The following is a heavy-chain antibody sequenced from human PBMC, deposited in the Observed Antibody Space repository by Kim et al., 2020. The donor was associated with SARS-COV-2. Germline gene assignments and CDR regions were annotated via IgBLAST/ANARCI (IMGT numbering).Heavy chain of an antibody. Sequence: KGRFTISRANSKNTLYLQMNTLRAEDTAVYYCARDGLVYGGNGADNWFDPWGQGTLVTVSS. J-gene: IGHJ5*02. CDR3: ARDGLVYGGNGADNWFDP. V-gene: IGHV3-30*07. D-gene: IGHD4-17*01.